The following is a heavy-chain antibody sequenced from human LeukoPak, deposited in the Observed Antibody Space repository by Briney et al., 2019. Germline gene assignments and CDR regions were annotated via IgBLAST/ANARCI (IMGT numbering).Heavy chain of an antibody. CDR3: ANGPFGLTHDY. Sequence: PGGSLRLSCAASGFTFEHYWMRWVRQAPGKGLEWVSAISGSGGSTYYADSVKGRFTISRDNSKNTLYLQMNSLRAEDTAVYYCANGPFGLTHDYWGQGTLVTVSS. V-gene: IGHV3-23*01. J-gene: IGHJ4*02. CDR2: ISGSGGST. D-gene: IGHD3/OR15-3a*01. CDR1: GFTFEHYW.